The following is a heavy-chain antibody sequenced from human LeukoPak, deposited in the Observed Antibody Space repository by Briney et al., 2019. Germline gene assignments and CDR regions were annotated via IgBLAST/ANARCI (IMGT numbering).Heavy chain of an antibody. V-gene: IGHV3-7*01. CDR1: GFTFSSYW. CDR2: IKQDGSEE. Sequence: QPGGSLRLSCAASGFTFSSYWMSWVRQAPGKGLEWVANIKQDGSEENFVDSVKGRFTISRDNAKKSLYLQMNSLRAEDTAVYYCARGSSAGASLRHDYWGQGTLVTVSS. J-gene: IGHJ4*02. D-gene: IGHD1-26*01. CDR3: ARGSSAGASLRHDY.